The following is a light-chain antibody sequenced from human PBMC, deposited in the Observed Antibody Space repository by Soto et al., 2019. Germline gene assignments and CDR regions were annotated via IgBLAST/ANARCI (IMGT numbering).Light chain of an antibody. Sequence: QSALTQPASVSGSPRQSITISCTGTSSDVGSYNLVSWYQQHPGKAPKLMIYEGSKRPSGVSNRFSGSKSGNTASLTISGLQAEDEANYYCCSYAGSTTLWVFGGGTKLTVL. J-gene: IGLJ3*02. V-gene: IGLV2-23*03. CDR1: SSDVGSYNL. CDR3: CSYAGSTTLWV. CDR2: EGS.